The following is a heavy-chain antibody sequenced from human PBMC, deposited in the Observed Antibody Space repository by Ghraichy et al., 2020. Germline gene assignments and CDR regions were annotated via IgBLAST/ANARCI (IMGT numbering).Heavy chain of an antibody. Sequence: GGSLRLSCAASGFTVSTFAMAWVRQTPEKGLEWVSSISGAGGSTYYADSVEGRFTISKDNSKNILYLEMNSLRVEDTAGYYCAKEPHQILFDCFEYWGQGTQVTVSS. V-gene: IGHV3-23*01. CDR1: GFTVSTFA. J-gene: IGHJ4*02. CDR3: AKEPHQILFDCFEY. CDR2: ISGAGGST. D-gene: IGHD2-21*01.